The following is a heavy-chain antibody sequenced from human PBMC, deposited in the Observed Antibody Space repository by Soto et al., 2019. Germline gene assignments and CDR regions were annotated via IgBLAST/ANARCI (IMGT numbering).Heavy chain of an antibody. J-gene: IGHJ4*02. Sequence: GGSLRLSCVGTGLNFDDFAMHWVRQAPGKGLEWVSGITWNSRVLAYADSVKGRFTISRDNARNSLYLQMDSLRDEDTALYYCAKGRYDFWSPYYFDSWGKGTLVIVSS. D-gene: IGHD3-3*01. CDR2: ITWNSRVL. CDR3: AKGRYDFWSPYYFDS. V-gene: IGHV3-9*01. CDR1: GLNFDDFA.